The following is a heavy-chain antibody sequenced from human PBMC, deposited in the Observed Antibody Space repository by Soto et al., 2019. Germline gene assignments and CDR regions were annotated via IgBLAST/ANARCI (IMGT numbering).Heavy chain of an antibody. V-gene: IGHV1-2*04. CDR3: ARSREQWLAYYYYYGMDV. Sequence: GASVKVSCKASGNTFTGYYMHWVRQAPGQRLEWMGWINPNSGGTNYAQKFQGWVTMTRDTSISTAYMELSRLRSDDTAVYYCARSREQWLAYYYYYGMDVWGQGTTVTVSS. D-gene: IGHD6-19*01. J-gene: IGHJ6*02. CDR2: INPNSGGT. CDR1: GNTFTGYY.